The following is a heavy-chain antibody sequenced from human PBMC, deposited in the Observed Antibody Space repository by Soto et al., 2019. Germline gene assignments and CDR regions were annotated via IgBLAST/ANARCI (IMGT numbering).Heavy chain of an antibody. V-gene: IGHV3-23*01. Sequence: GGSLRLSCAASGLDFSSEVMCWVRQAPGKGLEWVSSISGSGRTIYHADFMRGRFAISRDNSKNSLYLQLNNLRVDDTAVYYCAEVGPSYYYGMDVWGQGTTVAV. J-gene: IGHJ6*02. CDR2: ISGSGRTI. D-gene: IGHD1-26*01. CDR1: GLDFSSEV. CDR3: AEVGPSYYYGMDV.